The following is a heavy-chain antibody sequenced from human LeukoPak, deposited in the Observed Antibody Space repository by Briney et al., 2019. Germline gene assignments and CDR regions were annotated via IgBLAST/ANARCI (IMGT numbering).Heavy chain of an antibody. V-gene: IGHV3-66*01. D-gene: IGHD4/OR15-4a*01. CDR1: GFIVSNDY. J-gene: IGHJ4*02. CDR2: IYSGGST. Sequence: GGSLRLSCAASGFIVSNDYMNWVRQAPGKGLEWVSVIYSGGSTYYADSVKGRFTISRDNSKNTLYLQMDSLRAGDTAVYYCARVRPRDLYGGFDYWGQGTLVTVSS. CDR3: ARVRPRDLYGGFDY.